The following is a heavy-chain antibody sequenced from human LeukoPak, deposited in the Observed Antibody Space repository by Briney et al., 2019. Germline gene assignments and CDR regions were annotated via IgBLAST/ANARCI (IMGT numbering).Heavy chain of an antibody. V-gene: IGHV4-34*01. CDR2: INRSGST. CDR3: ARSGARYSYGYDY. Sequence: SETLSLTCAVYGGSFSGYYWSWIRQPPGKGLEWIGEINRSGSTNYNPSLKSRVTISVDRSKNQFSLKLSSVTAADTAVYYCARSGARYSYGYDYWGQGTLVTVSS. J-gene: IGHJ4*02. CDR1: GGSFSGYY. D-gene: IGHD5-18*01.